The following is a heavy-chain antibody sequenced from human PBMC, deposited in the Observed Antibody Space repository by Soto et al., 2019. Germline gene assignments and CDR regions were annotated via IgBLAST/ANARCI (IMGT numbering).Heavy chain of an antibody. CDR3: ARAQGFGELREYLDY. J-gene: IGHJ4*02. CDR2: ISYDGSNK. V-gene: IGHV3-30-3*01. D-gene: IGHD3-10*01. Sequence: VQLVESGGGLIQPGGSLRLSCAASGFTVSSNYMSWVRQAPGKGLEWVAVISYDGSNKYYADSVKGRFTISRDNSKNTLYLQMNSLRAEDTAVYYCARAQGFGELREYLDYWGQGTLVTVSS. CDR1: GFTVSSNY.